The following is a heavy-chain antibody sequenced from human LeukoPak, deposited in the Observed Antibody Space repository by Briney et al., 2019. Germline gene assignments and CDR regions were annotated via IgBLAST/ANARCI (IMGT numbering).Heavy chain of an antibody. D-gene: IGHD3-16*01. CDR2: IWYDGTNK. V-gene: IGHV3-33*01. Sequence: GGSLRLSCAASRFTFSTYGMHWVRQAPGKGLEWVAVIWYDGTNKYYADSVKGRFTISRDNSKNTLYLQMNSLRAEDTAVYYCATNQIMIREYYFDYWGQGTLVTVSS. J-gene: IGHJ4*02. CDR3: ATNQIMIREYYFDY. CDR1: RFTFSTYG.